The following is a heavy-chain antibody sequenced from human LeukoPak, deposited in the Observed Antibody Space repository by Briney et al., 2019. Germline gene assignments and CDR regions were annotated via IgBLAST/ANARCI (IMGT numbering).Heavy chain of an antibody. CDR1: GGSFSGYY. D-gene: IGHD2-8*01. CDR2: INHSGST. CDR3: ARGLGRTNRSRAPWFDP. Sequence: SETLSLTCAVYGGSFSGYYWSWIRQPPGKGLEWIGEINHSGSTNYNPSLKSRVTISVDTSKNQFSLKLSSVTAADTAVYYCARGLGRTNRSRAPWFDPWGQGTLVTVSS. V-gene: IGHV4-34*01. J-gene: IGHJ5*02.